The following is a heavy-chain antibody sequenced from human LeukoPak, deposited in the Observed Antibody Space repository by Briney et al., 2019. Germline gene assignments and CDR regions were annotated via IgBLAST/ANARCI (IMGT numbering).Heavy chain of an antibody. CDR1: GFTFSSSS. V-gene: IGHV3-21*01. CDR2: ISSSSSYI. D-gene: IGHD3-22*01. J-gene: IGHJ4*02. CDR3: ARGGRYYYERSGPRDY. Sequence: PGGSLRLSCAASGFTFSSSSLNWVRQAPGKGLEWVSSISSSSSYIYYADSVKGRFTISRDNAKNSLYLQMNSLRAEDTAVYYCARGGRYYYERSGPRDYCGEGTLVTVSS.